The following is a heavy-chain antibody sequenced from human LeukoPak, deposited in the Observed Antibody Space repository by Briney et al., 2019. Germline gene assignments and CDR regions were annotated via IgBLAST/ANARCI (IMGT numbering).Heavy chain of an antibody. CDR2: ISDSGSPT. J-gene: IGHJ4*02. CDR1: GFTLSDYY. Sequence: GGSLRLSCAASGFTLSDYYMTWIRQAPGKGLEWISYISDSGSPTIYADSVKGRFTISRDNAKNSLYLQMDSLRAEDTAVCYCARVGSIAAAGTYDYWGQGPLVTVSS. CDR3: ARVGSIAAAGTYDY. D-gene: IGHD6-13*01. V-gene: IGHV3-11*06.